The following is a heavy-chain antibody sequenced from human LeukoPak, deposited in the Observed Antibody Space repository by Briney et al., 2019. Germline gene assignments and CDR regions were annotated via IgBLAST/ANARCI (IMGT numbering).Heavy chain of an antibody. V-gene: IGHV3-7*01. J-gene: IGHJ6*03. D-gene: IGHD2-15*01. CDR2: IKQDGSEK. CDR3: ARGGANCYYYYMDV. Sequence: GGSLRLPCAASGFTFRSYLMRGVRQAPGKGLEWVANIKQDGSEKYYVDSAKGRFTISRDNAKNSLHLQMNSLRAEDPAVYYCARGGANCYYYYMDVWGKGTTVTVSS. CDR1: GFTFRSYL.